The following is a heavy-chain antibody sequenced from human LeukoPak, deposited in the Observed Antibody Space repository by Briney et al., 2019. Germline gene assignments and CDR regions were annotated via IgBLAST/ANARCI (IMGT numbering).Heavy chain of an antibody. J-gene: IGHJ6*02. CDR3: TRVQAGRAGLMDV. Sequence: GGSLRLSCAASEFTLSSYWMHWVRQAPGEGLVWVSRIDPDGSTTNYADSVKGRFTTSRDNAKNTLYLQMNSLRAEDTALYYCTRVQAGRAGLMDVWGRGTTVTVSS. D-gene: IGHD6-13*01. CDR2: IDPDGSTT. CDR1: EFTLSSYW. V-gene: IGHV3-74*01.